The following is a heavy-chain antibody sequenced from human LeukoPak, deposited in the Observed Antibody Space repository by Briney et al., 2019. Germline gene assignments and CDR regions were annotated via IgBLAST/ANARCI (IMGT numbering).Heavy chain of an antibody. CDR2: IRSKANSYAT. V-gene: IGHV3-73*01. CDR1: GFTFSGSA. CDR3: THAGDSYYYYGMDV. D-gene: IGHD2-21*01. J-gene: IGHJ6*02. Sequence: GGSLKLSCAASGFTFSGSAMRWVRQASEKGLEWVGRIRSKANSYATAYAASVQGRFTISRDDSKNTAYLQINSLKTEDTAVYYCTHAGDSYYYYGMDVWGQGTTVTVSS.